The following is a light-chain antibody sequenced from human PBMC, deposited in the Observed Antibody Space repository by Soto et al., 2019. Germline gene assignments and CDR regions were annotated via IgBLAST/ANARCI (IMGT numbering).Light chain of an antibody. CDR1: QSVSAN. CDR2: GIS. V-gene: IGKV3-15*01. Sequence: EIVLTQSPAALSVSLGEGVTLSCRASQSVSANLAWYQQRPGQAPRLLIYGISTRAPDTPDRFSGSGSATEFTLTISSLQSEDSAVYYCRQYNIWPPWTFGQGTKVEIK. J-gene: IGKJ1*01. CDR3: RQYNIWPPWT.